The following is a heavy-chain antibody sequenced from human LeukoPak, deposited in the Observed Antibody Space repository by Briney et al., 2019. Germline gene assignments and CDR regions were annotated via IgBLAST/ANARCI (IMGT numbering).Heavy chain of an antibody. J-gene: IGHJ6*03. V-gene: IGHV1-2*02. D-gene: IGHD3-3*01. CDR3: ARANAYYDFWSGPYYYYMDV. CDR2: INPNSGGT. CDR1: GYTFTGYY. Sequence: ASVKVSCKASGYTFTGYYMHWVRQAPGQGLEWMGWINPNSGGTNYAQKFQGRVTMTRDTSTSTVYMELSSLRSEDTAVYYCARANAYYDFWSGPYYYYMDVWGKGTTVTVSS.